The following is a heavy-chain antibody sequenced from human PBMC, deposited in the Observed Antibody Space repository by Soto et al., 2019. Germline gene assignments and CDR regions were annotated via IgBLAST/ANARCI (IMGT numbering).Heavy chain of an antibody. D-gene: IGHD6-19*01. V-gene: IGHV3-23*01. CDR3: AKDPDSSGWYSLGY. CDR2: ISGSGGST. CDR1: GFTFSSYA. J-gene: IGHJ4*02. Sequence: EVQLLESGGGLVQPGGSLRLSCAASGFTFSSYAMSWVRQAPGKGLEWVSAISGSGGSTYYADSVKGRFTISRENCKNTSYLQMNSLRAEDTAVYYCAKDPDSSGWYSLGYWGQGTLVTVSS.